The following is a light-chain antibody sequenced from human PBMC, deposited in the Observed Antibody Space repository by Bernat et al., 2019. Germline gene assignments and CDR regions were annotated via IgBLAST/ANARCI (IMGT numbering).Light chain of an antibody. CDR3: ISYTSIRTYV. J-gene: IGLJ1*01. Sequence: QSALTQPASVSGSPGQSITISCTGTTSDVGGYNYVSWYQQHPGKAPKLMIIDVTTRPSGVSNRFSGSKSGNTASLTISGLQAEDEADYYCISYTSIRTYVFGTGTKVTV. CDR1: TSDVGGYNY. V-gene: IGLV2-14*03. CDR2: DVT.